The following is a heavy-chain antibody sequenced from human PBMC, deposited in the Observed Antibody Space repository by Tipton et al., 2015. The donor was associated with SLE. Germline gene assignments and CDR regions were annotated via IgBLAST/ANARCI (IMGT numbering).Heavy chain of an antibody. CDR3: ARQRQFYYYYMDV. V-gene: IGHV4-38-2*01. D-gene: IGHD5-24*01. Sequence: TLSLTCAVSGYSISSGYYWGWIRQPPGKGLEWIGSIYHSGSTYYNPSLKSRVTISVDTSKNQFSLKLSSVTAADTAVYYRARQRQFYYYYMDVWGKGTTATVSS. CDR2: IYHSGST. J-gene: IGHJ6*03. CDR1: GYSISSGYY.